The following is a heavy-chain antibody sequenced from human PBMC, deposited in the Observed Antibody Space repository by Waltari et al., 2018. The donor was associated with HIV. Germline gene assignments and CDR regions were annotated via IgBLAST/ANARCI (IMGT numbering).Heavy chain of an antibody. J-gene: IGHJ3*02. CDR2: IYHSGST. D-gene: IGHD3-3*01. Sequence: QVQLQESGPGLVKPSETLSLTCAVSGYSISSGYYWGWIRQPPGKGLEWIGSIYHSGSTYYNPSLKSRVTISVDTSKNQFSLKLSSVTAADTAVYYCARDGGKGPYYDFWSGSLFAFDIWGQGTMVTVSS. CDR1: GYSISSGYY. CDR3: ARDGGKGPYYDFWSGSLFAFDI. V-gene: IGHV4-38-2*02.